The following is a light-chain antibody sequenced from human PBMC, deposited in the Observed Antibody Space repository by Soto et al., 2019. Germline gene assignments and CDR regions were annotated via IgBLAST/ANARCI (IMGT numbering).Light chain of an antibody. CDR3: QQYNSYPS. CDR1: QSISSW. CDR2: KAS. J-gene: IGKJ4*01. V-gene: IGKV1-5*03. Sequence: DIQMTQSPSTLSASVGDRVTITCRASQSISSWLAWYQQKPGKAPKLLIYKASSLESGVPSRFSGRGSGTDFTRTISRLQPDDFATYYCQQYNSYPSCGGGTKVEIK.